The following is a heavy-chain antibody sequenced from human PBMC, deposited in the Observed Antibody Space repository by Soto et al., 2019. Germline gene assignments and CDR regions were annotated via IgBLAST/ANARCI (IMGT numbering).Heavy chain of an antibody. CDR2: ISYDGSNK. CDR1: GFTFSSYA. D-gene: IGHD3-3*01. CDR3: ARDCYDFWSGYYDFDY. Sequence: GESLKISCAASGFTFSSYAMHWVRQAPGKGLEWVAVISYDGSNKYYADSVKGRFTISRDNSKNTLYLQMNSLRAEDTAVYYCARDCYDFWSGYYDFDYWGQGTLVTVSS. V-gene: IGHV3-30-3*01. J-gene: IGHJ4*02.